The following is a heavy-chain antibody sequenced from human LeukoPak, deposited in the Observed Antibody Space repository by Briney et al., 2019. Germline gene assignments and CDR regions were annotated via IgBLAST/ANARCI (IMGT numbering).Heavy chain of an antibody. V-gene: IGHV3-74*01. J-gene: IGHJ6*03. CDR3: AKDGDSYGYYYYMDV. CDR2: INSDGSST. D-gene: IGHD5-18*01. Sequence: AGGSLRLSCAASGFTFSSYWMHWVRQAPGKGLVWVSRINSDGSSTSCADSVKGRFTISRDNSKNTLYLQMNSLRAEDTAVYYCAKDGDSYGYYYYMDVWGKGTTVTVSS. CDR1: GFTFSSYW.